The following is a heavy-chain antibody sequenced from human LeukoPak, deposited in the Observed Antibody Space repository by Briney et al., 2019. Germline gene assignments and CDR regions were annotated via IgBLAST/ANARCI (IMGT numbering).Heavy chain of an antibody. Sequence: SVKVSCKASGGTFSSYTISWVRQAPGQGLEWMGRIIPILGMANYAQKFQGRVTITADKSTSTAYMELSSLRSEDTAVYYCARREPTDAFDIWGQGTMVTVSS. CDR3: ARREPTDAFDI. D-gene: IGHD1-14*01. CDR2: IIPILGMA. CDR1: GGTFSSYT. J-gene: IGHJ3*02. V-gene: IGHV1-69*02.